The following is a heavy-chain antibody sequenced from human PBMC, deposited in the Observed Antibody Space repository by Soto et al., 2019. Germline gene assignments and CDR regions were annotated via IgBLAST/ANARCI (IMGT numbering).Heavy chain of an antibody. CDR3: ARRGAYYYGSGSGNWFDP. CDR2: IYYSGST. J-gene: IGHJ5*02. D-gene: IGHD3-10*01. Sequence: TSETLSLTCTVSGGSISSYYWSWIRQPPGKGLEWIGYIYYSGSTNYNPSLKSRVTISVDTSKNQFSLKLSSVTAADTAVYYCARRGAYYYGSGSGNWFDPWGQGTLVTVSS. V-gene: IGHV4-59*08. CDR1: GGSISSYY.